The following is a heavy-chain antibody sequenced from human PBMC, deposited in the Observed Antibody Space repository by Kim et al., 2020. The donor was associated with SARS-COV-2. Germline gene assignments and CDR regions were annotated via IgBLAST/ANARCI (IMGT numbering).Heavy chain of an antibody. CDR1: GFTFSSYW. CDR2: INSDGSST. CDR3: ARSSAPLYYYYGMDV. Sequence: GGSLRLSCAASGFTFSSYWMHWVRQAPGKGLVWVSRINSDGSSTSYADSVKGRFTISRDNAKNTLYLQMNSLRAEDTAVYYCARSSAPLYYYYGMDVWGQGTTVTVSS. V-gene: IGHV3-74*01. J-gene: IGHJ6*02. D-gene: IGHD6-25*01.